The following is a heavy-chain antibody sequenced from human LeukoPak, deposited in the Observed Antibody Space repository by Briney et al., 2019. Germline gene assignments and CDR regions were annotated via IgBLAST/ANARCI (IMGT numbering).Heavy chain of an antibody. CDR2: IRSKAYGGTT. CDR3: TRDQYDFWSGYPGIDY. Sequence: GGSLGLSCTASGFTFGDYAMSWVRQAPGKGLEWVGFIRSKAYGGTTEYAASVKGRFTISRDDSKSIAYLQMNSLKTEDTAVYYCTRDQYDFWSGYPGIDYWGQGTLVTVSS. D-gene: IGHD3-3*01. CDR1: GFTFGDYA. V-gene: IGHV3-49*04. J-gene: IGHJ4*02.